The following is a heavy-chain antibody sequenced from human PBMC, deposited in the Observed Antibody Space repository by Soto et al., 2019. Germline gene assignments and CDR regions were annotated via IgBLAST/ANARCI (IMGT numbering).Heavy chain of an antibody. Sequence: TSETLSLTCAVYGGSFSGYYWSWIRQPPGKGLEWIGEINHSGSTNYNPSLKSRVTMSVYTSKNQFSLKLSSVTAADTAVYYCAGGYSSSWYLGSWGQGTLVTVSS. D-gene: IGHD6-13*01. V-gene: IGHV4-34*01. CDR3: AGGYSSSWYLGS. CDR2: INHSGST. J-gene: IGHJ4*02. CDR1: GGSFSGYY.